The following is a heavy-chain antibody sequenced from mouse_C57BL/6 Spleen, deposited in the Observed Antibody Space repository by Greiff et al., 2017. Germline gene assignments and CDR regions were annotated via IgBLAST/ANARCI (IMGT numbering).Heavy chain of an antibody. CDR1: GYTFTDYY. Sequence: EVKLQQSGPVLVKPGASVKMSCKASGYTFTDYYMNWVKQSHGKSLEWIGVINPYNGGTSYNQKFKGKATLTVDKSSSTAYMELNSLTSEDSAVYYCAIITTEGVFDYWGQGTTLTVSS. J-gene: IGHJ2*01. V-gene: IGHV1-19*01. CDR3: AIITTEGVFDY. CDR2: INPYNGGT. D-gene: IGHD1-1*01.